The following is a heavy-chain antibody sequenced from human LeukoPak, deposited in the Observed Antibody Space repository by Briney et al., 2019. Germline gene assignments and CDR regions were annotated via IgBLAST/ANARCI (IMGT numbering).Heavy chain of an antibody. V-gene: IGHV3-23*01. D-gene: IGHD2-8*01. CDR3: ARPYVMSRDKAYCYS. Sequence: PGGSLRLSCAASGFTFSSYAMSWVRQAPGKGLEWVSAISGSGGSTYYADSVKGRFTISRDNSKNTLYLQMNSLKTEDTAVYFCARPYVMSRDKAYCYSCGQGTLVSVSS. J-gene: IGHJ4*02. CDR1: GFTFSSYA. CDR2: ISGSGGST.